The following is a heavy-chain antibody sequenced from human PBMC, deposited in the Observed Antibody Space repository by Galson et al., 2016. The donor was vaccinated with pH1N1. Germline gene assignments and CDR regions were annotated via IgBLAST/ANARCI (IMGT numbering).Heavy chain of an antibody. CDR1: GFTFIGYT. CDR3: ARDRTRRGALPRNFFDS. J-gene: IGHJ4*02. Sequence: SLRLSCAASGFTFIGYTMNWVRQAPGKGPEWLSYISSRGTTISYADSVKGRFTISRDNARNSLFLDMNNLRSDDTAIYYCARDRTRRGALPRNFFDSWGQGTLVTVSS. V-gene: IGHV3-48*01. CDR2: ISSRGTTI. D-gene: IGHD1-26*01.